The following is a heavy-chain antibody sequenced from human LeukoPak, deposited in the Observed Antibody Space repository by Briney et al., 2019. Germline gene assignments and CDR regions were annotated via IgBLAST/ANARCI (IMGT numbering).Heavy chain of an antibody. CDR3: VRWQYCGGNCFFSAFDI. V-gene: IGHV4-61*08. Sequence: SETLSLTCTVSGGSISSGDYYWSWIRQPPGKGREWIGYIHHSGSTNSRPPLKSRVTISLDTPNNQFSLKLNSVTAADTAIYYCVRWQYCGGNCFFSAFDIWGQGKMVTVSS. J-gene: IGHJ3*02. D-gene: IGHD2-21*01. CDR2: IHHSGST. CDR1: GGSISSGDYY.